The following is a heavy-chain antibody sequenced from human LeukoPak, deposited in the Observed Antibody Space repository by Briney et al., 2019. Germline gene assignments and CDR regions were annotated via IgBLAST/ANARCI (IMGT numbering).Heavy chain of an antibody. J-gene: IGHJ6*03. CDR3: ARVGYSNYYYYYMDV. CDR2: IYYSGST. CDR1: GGSISSYY. D-gene: IGHD4-11*01. Sequence: SETLSLTCTVSGGSISSYYWSWIRQPPGKGLEWMGYIYYSGSTNYNPSLKSRLTISVDTYKNQSSLKLSSVPAADTAVYYCARVGYSNYYYYYMDVWGNGTTVTVSS. V-gene: IGHV4-59*01.